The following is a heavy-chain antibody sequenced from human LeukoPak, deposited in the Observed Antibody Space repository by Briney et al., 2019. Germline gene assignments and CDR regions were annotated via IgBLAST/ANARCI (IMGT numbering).Heavy chain of an antibody. CDR3: ATVFGNTILGARPYDY. V-gene: IGHV1-18*01. CDR2: ISAYNGNT. J-gene: IGHJ4*02. D-gene: IGHD3-9*01. Sequence: ASVKVSCKASGYTFTSYGISWVRQAPGQGLEWMGWISAYNGNTNYAQKLQGRVTMTTDTSTSTAYMELRSLRSDDTAVYYCATVFGNTILGARPYDYWGQGTLVTVSS. CDR1: GYTFTSYG.